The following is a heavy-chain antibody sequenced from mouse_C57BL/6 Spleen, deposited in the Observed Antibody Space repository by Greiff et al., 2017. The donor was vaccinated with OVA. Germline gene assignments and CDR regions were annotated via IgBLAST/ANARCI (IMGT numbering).Heavy chain of an antibody. Sequence: VQLQQSGAELVRPGASVKLSCTASGFNIKDDYMHWVKQRPEQGLEWIGWIDPENGDTEYASKFQGKATITADTSSNTAYLQLSSLTSEDTAVDYCTNLRLFYAMDYWGQGTSVTVSS. CDR2: IDPENGDT. J-gene: IGHJ4*01. CDR1: GFNIKDDY. V-gene: IGHV14-4*01. CDR3: TNLRLFYAMDY. D-gene: IGHD3-2*02.